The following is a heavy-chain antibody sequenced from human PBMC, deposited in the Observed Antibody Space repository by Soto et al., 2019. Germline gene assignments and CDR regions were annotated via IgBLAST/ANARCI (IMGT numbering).Heavy chain of an antibody. J-gene: IGHJ4*02. CDR1: GGSIASYY. CDR2: IYSSGGA. V-gene: IGHV4-4*07. Sequence: SETLSLTCTVSGGSIASYYWSWIRQSAGKGLEWIGRIYSSGGADYNPSLKSRVTMSVDTSKNQFSLMLSSVTAADTAVYYCVRDCSAGSCYFLFDYWGQGTLVTVS. CDR3: VRDCSAGSCYFLFDY. D-gene: IGHD2-15*01.